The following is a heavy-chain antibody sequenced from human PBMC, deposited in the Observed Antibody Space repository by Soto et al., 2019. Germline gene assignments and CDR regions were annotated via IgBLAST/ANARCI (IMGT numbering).Heavy chain of an antibody. V-gene: IGHV3-7*03. CDR1: DFNFRNYW. CDR2: IKPDGSAT. CDR3: FGGNGGPQ. D-gene: IGHD3-16*01. J-gene: IGHJ4*02. Sequence: GGSLRLSCATSDFNFRNYWMNWVRQAPGKGLEWVANIKPDGSATYYVDSVKGRFTISRDNVRNSVSLQMSSLRVEDTAVYFCFGGNGGPQWGQGTLVTVSS.